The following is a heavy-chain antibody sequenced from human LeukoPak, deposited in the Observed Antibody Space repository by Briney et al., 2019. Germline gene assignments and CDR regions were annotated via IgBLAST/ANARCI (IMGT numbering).Heavy chain of an antibody. Sequence: GGSLRLSCAASGFTFSSYSMNWVRQTPGKGLEWVSSISSSSSYIHSADSVRGRFTISRDNAKNSLFLQMNSLRAEDTAVYYCARDEWGDAFDIWGQGTMVTVFS. CDR1: GFTFSSYS. CDR3: ARDEWGDAFDI. CDR2: ISSSSSYI. V-gene: IGHV3-21*01. D-gene: IGHD1-26*01. J-gene: IGHJ3*02.